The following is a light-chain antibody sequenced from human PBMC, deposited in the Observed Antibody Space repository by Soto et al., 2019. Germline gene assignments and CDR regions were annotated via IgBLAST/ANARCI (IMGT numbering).Light chain of an antibody. CDR3: QQLFMYPPT. J-gene: IGKJ3*01. Sequence: IQLTQSPSSLSASMGDRVAITCRASHGIINYLAWYQQKPGKAPKLLIYGASTLQGGVPSRFSGSGSGTDFTLTVSSLQPEDLATYYCQQLFMYPPTFGPGTKVDI. CDR1: HGIINY. V-gene: IGKV1-9*01. CDR2: GAS.